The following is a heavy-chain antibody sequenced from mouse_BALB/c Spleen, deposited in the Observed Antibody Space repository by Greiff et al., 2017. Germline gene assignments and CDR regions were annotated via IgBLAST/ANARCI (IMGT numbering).Heavy chain of an antibody. Sequence: QVQLQQPGAELVKPGASVKLSCKASGYTFTSYWMHWVKQRPGQGLEWIGEINPSNGRTNYNEKFKSKATLTVDKSSSTAYMQLSSLTSEDSAVYYCAHGNWFAYWGQGTLVTVSA. CDR3: AHGNWFAY. V-gene: IGHV1S81*02. CDR2: INPSNGRT. J-gene: IGHJ3*01. D-gene: IGHD2-1*01. CDR1: GYTFTSYW.